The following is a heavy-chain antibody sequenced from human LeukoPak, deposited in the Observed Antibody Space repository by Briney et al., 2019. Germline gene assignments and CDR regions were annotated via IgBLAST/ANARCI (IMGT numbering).Heavy chain of an antibody. CDR2: IYIDGTT. J-gene: IGHJ4*02. CDR1: GFTVSSTY. Sequence: GGSLRLSCAASGFTVSSTYMTWVRQAPGKGLEWVSIIYIDGTTYYADSVKGRFTISRDNAKNTVYLQMNSLRAEDTAVYYCAKSDYWGQGTLVTVSS. CDR3: AKSDY. V-gene: IGHV3-66*01.